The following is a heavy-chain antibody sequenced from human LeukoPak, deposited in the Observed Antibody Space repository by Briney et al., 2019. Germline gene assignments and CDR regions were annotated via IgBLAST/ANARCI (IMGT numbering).Heavy chain of an antibody. CDR3: ASTGRVAATKYYFDY. J-gene: IGHJ4*02. CDR2: INHSGST. D-gene: IGHD2-15*01. V-gene: IGHV4-34*01. Sequence: PSETLSLTCAVYGGSFSGYYWSWIRQPPGKGLEWIGEINHSGSTNYNPSLKSRVTISVDTSKNQFSLKLSSVTAADTAVYYCASTGRVAATKYYFDYWGQGTLVTVSS. CDR1: GGSFSGYY.